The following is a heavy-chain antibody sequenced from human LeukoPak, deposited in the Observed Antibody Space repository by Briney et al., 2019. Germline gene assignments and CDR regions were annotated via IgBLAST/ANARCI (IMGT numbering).Heavy chain of an antibody. CDR3: AGRIAAAGSDY. D-gene: IGHD6-13*01. CDR2: IDHSGGT. CDR1: GGSFSGYY. Sequence: SETLSLTCAVSGGSFSGYYWSWVRQPPGKGLEWIGEIDHSGGTNYNPSLKSRVTISVDTSKNQFSLKLTSVTAADTAVYYCAGRIAAAGSDYWGQGTLVTVSS. J-gene: IGHJ4*02. V-gene: IGHV4-34*01.